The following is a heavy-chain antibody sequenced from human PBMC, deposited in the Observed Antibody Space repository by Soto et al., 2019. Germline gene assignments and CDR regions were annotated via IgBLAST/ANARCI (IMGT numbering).Heavy chain of an antibody. CDR1: GGSISSGCDY. D-gene: IGHD1-26*01. J-gene: IGHJ5*02. V-gene: IGHV4-31*03. CDR2: IYYSGST. Sequence: SLWLTGIVCGGSISSGCDYWSGFHQHPGKGLEWIGYIYYSGSTYYNPSLKSRVTISVDTSKYQFSLKLSSVTAAATAVYYCARYYAWFDPWGRGTLVAVSS. CDR3: ARYYAWFDP.